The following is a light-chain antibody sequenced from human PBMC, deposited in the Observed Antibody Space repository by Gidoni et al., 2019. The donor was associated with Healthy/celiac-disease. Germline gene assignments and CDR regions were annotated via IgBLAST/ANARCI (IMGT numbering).Light chain of an antibody. V-gene: IGLV3-1*01. CDR2: QDS. Sequence: SYELTQPLSVSVSPGQTASITCSGDKLGDKYACWYQQKPGQSPVLVIYQDSKRPSGIPERFSGSNSGNTATLTISGTQAMDEADYYCQAWDNSTVVFGGGTKLTVL. J-gene: IGLJ2*01. CDR3: QAWDNSTVV. CDR1: KLGDKY.